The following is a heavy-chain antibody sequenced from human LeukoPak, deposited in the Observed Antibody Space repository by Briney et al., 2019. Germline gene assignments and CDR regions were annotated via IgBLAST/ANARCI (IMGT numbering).Heavy chain of an antibody. V-gene: IGHV5-51*01. J-gene: IGHJ4*02. CDR2: IYPGDSGT. CDR3: ARPAYGSGSQPPDY. CDR1: GYSFTSYW. Sequence: GESLKISCKGSGYSFTSYWIGWVLQMPGKGLEWMGIIYPGDSGTRYSPSFQGQVTISADKSINTAYLQWSSLKASDTAMYYCARPAYGSGSQPPDYWGQGTMVIVSS. D-gene: IGHD3-10*01.